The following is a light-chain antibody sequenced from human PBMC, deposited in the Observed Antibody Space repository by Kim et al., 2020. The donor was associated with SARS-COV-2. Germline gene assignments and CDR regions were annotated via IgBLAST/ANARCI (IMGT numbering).Light chain of an antibody. CDR1: SLRSYY. CDR2: GKN. V-gene: IGLV3-19*01. Sequence: SSELTQDPAVSVALGQTVRITCQGDSLRSYYATWYQQKPGQAPILVIYGKNNRPSGIPDRFSGSSSGNTASLTITWTQAGAEADYYCNSRDSNDNVVFGG. CDR3: NSRDSNDNVV. J-gene: IGLJ2*01.